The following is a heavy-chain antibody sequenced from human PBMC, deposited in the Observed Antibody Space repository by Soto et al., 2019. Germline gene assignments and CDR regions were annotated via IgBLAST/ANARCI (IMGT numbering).Heavy chain of an antibody. J-gene: IGHJ4*02. CDR3: AKDSPTSTTGYFDF. V-gene: IGHV3-23*01. CDR2: ITDNAGRT. CDR1: GFTFSNHA. Sequence: GGSLRLSCAASGFTFSNHAMSWVRQAPGKGLEWVSAITDNAGRTYYADSVKGRFAISRDNSENTLYLHMNNLRAEDTALYYCAKDSPTSTTGYFDFWGQGALVTSPQ. D-gene: IGHD4-17*01.